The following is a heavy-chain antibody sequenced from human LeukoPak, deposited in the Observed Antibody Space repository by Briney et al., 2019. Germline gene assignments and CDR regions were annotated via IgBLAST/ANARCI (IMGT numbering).Heavy chain of an antibody. CDR3: ARHYDSIGYYPFDY. CDR2: IYSGDSDT. CDR1: GSSFTSYW. J-gene: IGHJ4*02. V-gene: IGHV5-51*01. Sequence: GESLKISCKGSGSSFTSYWIGWVRQMPGKGLEWMGIIYSGDSDTRYSPSFQGQVTISADKSISTAYLQWSSLKASDTAMYYCARHYDSIGYYPFDYWGQGTLVTVSS. D-gene: IGHD3-22*01.